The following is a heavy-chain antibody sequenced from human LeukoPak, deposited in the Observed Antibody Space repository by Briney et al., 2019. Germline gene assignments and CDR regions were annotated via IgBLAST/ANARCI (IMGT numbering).Heavy chain of an antibody. Sequence: GGSLRLSCVVSGFPFSVYDMHWVRQGAGKGLEWVSAISIGGDTYYPGSVKGRFTISRENAKNSFYLQMNNLRVGDTAIYYCARAHVGAGLAFDIWGQGTMVTVSS. D-gene: IGHD1-26*01. CDR1: GFPFSVYD. CDR2: ISIGGDT. V-gene: IGHV3-13*01. CDR3: ARAHVGAGLAFDI. J-gene: IGHJ3*02.